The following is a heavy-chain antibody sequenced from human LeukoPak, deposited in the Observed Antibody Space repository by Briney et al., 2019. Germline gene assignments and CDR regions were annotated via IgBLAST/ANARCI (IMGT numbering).Heavy chain of an antibody. D-gene: IGHD6-13*01. CDR1: GGSISSSSYY. V-gene: IGHV4-39*01. Sequence: LETLSLTCTVSGGSISSSSYYWGWIRQPPGKGLEWIGSIYYSGSTYYNPSLKSRVTISVDTSKNQFSLKLSSVTAADTAVYYCARRHSSSWYVGGRVFDYWGQGTLVTVSS. J-gene: IGHJ4*02. CDR2: IYYSGST. CDR3: ARRHSSSWYVGGRVFDY.